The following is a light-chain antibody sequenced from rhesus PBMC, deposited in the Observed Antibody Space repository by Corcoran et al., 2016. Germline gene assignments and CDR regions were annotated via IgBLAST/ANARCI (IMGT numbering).Light chain of an antibody. CDR1: QSVSSW. J-gene: IGKJ3*01. V-gene: IGKV1-22*01. Sequence: DIHMTQSPSSLSASVGDTVTITCRASQSVSSWLDWYQQKPGKAPKLQIYKASSLQSEVPSRFRGSGSVTDFTLTISSLQPEEFATYYCLQYDASPFPFGPGTKLDIK. CDR2: KAS. CDR3: LQYDASPFP.